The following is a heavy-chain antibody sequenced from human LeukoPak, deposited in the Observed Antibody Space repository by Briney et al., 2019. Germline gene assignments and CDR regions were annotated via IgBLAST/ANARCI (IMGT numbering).Heavy chain of an antibody. CDR1: GGSISRYY. CDR3: ARVPPYVDYVRWYFDL. J-gene: IGHJ2*01. D-gene: IGHD4-17*01. Sequence: SETLSLTCSVSGGSISRYYWSWIRQPPGKGLEWIGYIYYTGSTDYNPSLKSGVTISIDTSKNQFSLKLSSVTAADTAVYYCARVPPYVDYVRWYFDLWGRGTLVTVSS. CDR2: IYYTGST. V-gene: IGHV4-59*01.